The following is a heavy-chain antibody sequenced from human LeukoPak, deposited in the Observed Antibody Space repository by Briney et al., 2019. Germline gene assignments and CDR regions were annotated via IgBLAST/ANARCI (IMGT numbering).Heavy chain of an antibody. Sequence: GGSLRLSCAASGFTFSSYAMHWVRQAPGKGLEWVAVISYDGSNKYYADSVKGRFTISRDNSKNTLYLQMNSLRSEDTAVYYCAREEIVATISRFDYYYYMDVWGKGTTVTVSS. CDR1: GFTFSSYA. D-gene: IGHD5-12*01. CDR2: ISYDGSNK. J-gene: IGHJ6*03. CDR3: AREEIVATISRFDYYYYMDV. V-gene: IGHV3-30*04.